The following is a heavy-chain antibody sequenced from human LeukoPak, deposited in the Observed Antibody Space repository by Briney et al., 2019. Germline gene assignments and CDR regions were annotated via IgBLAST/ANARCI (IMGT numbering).Heavy chain of an antibody. D-gene: IGHD6-13*01. CDR1: GFTVSSNY. J-gene: IGHJ5*02. CDR2: IYSGGST. V-gene: IGHV3-66*01. CDR3: ARFWRELAAGTGTYNWFDP. Sequence: GGSLRLSCAASGFTVSSNYMSWVRQAPGKGLEWVSVIYSGGSTYYADSVKGRFTISRDNSKNTLYLQMNSLRAEDTAVYYCARFWRELAAGTGTYNWFDPWGQGTLVTVSS.